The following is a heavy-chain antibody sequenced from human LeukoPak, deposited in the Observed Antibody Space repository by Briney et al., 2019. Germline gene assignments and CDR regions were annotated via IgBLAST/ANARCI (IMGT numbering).Heavy chain of an antibody. V-gene: IGHV3-30-3*01. CDR3: ASAPPSYYSTWFDP. J-gene: IGHJ5*02. CDR1: GFTFSSYA. CDR2: ISYDGSNK. Sequence: GGSLRLSCAASGFTFSSYAMHWVRQAPGKGLEWVAVISYDGSNKYYADSVNGRFTISRDNSKNTLYLQMNSLRAEDTAVYYCASAPPSYYSTWFDPWGQGTLVTVSS. D-gene: IGHD2-2*01.